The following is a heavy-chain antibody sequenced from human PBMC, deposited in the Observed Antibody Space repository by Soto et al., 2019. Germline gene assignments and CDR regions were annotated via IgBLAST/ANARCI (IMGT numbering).Heavy chain of an antibody. J-gene: IGHJ4*02. CDR3: AREGSSSGPDYEY. CDR2: TRNKASSYTT. V-gene: IGHV3-72*01. D-gene: IGHD3-22*01. Sequence: EVQLVESGGGLVQPGGSLRLSCAASGFSFSDYYINWVRQAPGKGLEWVGRTRNKASSYTTDYAAFVKGRFTISRDDSKHLIYLQMNSLKTEDTDVYYCAREGSSSGPDYEYWGQGTLVTVSS. CDR1: GFSFSDYY.